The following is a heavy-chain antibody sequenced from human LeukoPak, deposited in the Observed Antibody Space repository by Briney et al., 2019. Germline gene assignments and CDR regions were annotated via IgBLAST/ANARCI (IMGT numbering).Heavy chain of an antibody. Sequence: GGSLRLSCAASGFTFSSYAMYWVRQAPGKGLEYVSAIGSNGGSTYYTNSVKGRFTISRDNSKNTLYLQVGSLRAEDMAVYYCAREFLGYCSGGSCHGVKYYYYGMDVWGQGTTATVSS. V-gene: IGHV3-64*01. D-gene: IGHD2-15*01. CDR2: IGSNGGST. CDR3: AREFLGYCSGGSCHGVKYYYYGMDV. CDR1: GFTFSSYA. J-gene: IGHJ6*02.